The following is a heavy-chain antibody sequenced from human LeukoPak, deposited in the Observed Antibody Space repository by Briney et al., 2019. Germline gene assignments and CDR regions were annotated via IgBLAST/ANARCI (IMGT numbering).Heavy chain of an antibody. J-gene: IGHJ6*03. CDR3: ASASPRYREIWSGESPPNYYYYMDV. CDR2: IIPIFGTA. Sequence: GASEKVSCKASGGTFSIYAISWVRQAPAQGLEWMGGIIPIFGTANYAQKFQGRVTITTDESTSTAYMELSSLRSEDTAVYYCASASPRYREIWSGESPPNYYYYMDVWGKGTTVTVSS. V-gene: IGHV1-69*05. CDR1: GGTFSIYA. D-gene: IGHD3-10*01.